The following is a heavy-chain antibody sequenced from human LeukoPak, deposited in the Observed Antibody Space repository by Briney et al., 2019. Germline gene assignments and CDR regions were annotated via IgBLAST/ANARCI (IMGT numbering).Heavy chain of an antibody. Sequence: SETLSLTCTVSGGSISTFYWSWIRQFPGKGLEWIGSIYIKSTNYNPSLKSRVAISVDTSKNQFSLRLDSVTTADTAVYYCARDTTVASGMQYWGQGNLVTVSS. CDR3: ARDTTVASGMQY. D-gene: IGHD6-19*01. CDR2: IYIKST. J-gene: IGHJ4*02. CDR1: GGSISTFY. V-gene: IGHV4-59*01.